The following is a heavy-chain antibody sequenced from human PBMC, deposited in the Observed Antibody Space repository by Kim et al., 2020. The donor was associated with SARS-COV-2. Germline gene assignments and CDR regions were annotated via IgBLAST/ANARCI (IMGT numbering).Heavy chain of an antibody. D-gene: IGHD2-15*01. Sequence: GESLKISCKGSGYSFTSYWISWVRQMPGKGLEWMGRIDPSDSYTNYSPSFQGHVTISADKSISTAYLQWSSLKASDTAMYYCAMYGGNPERVDYYYGMDVWGQGTTVTVSS. J-gene: IGHJ6*02. CDR3: AMYGGNPERVDYYYGMDV. V-gene: IGHV5-10-1*01. CDR2: IDPSDSYT. CDR1: GYSFTSYW.